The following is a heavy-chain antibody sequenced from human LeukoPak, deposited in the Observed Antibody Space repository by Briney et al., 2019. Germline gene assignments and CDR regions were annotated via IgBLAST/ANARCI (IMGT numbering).Heavy chain of an antibody. Sequence: GESLKISFQGSGYSFTSYWIGWVRPIPGKGLEWMGIIYPGDSDTRDSPSFQGQVTISADKSISTAYLQWSSLKASDTAMYYCARHPYDFWYIDYWGQGTLVTVSS. CDR1: GYSFTSYW. CDR2: IYPGDSDT. D-gene: IGHD3-3*01. J-gene: IGHJ4*02. CDR3: ARHPYDFWYIDY. V-gene: IGHV5-51*01.